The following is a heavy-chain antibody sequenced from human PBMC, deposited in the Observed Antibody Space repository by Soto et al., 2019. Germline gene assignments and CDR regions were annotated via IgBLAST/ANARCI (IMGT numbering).Heavy chain of an antibody. D-gene: IGHD6-13*01. Sequence: GESLKISCQGSGYSFTSYWISWVRQMPGKGLEWMGRIDPSDSYTNYSPSFQGHVTISADKSISTAYLQWSSLKASDTAMYYCATALYSSSWNYYYGMDVWGQGTTVTVSS. CDR1: GYSFTSYW. CDR3: ATALYSSSWNYYYGMDV. V-gene: IGHV5-10-1*01. J-gene: IGHJ6*02. CDR2: IDPSDSYT.